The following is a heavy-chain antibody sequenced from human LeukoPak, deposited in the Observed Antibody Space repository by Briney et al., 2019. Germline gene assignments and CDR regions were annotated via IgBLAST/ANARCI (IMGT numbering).Heavy chain of an antibody. Sequence: GGSLRLSCAASGFTFSSYAMSWVRQAPGMGLEWVSAISGSGGSTNYADSVKGRFTISRDNAKNTLYLQMNSLRAEDTAVYYCARVGNSPDYWGQGTLVTVSS. CDR3: ARVGNSPDY. CDR2: ISGSGGST. D-gene: IGHD4-11*01. V-gene: IGHV3-23*01. CDR1: GFTFSSYA. J-gene: IGHJ4*02.